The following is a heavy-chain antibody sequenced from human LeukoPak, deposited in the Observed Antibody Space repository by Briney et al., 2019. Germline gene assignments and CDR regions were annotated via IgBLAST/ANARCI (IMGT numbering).Heavy chain of an antibody. D-gene: IGHD1-26*01. CDR1: GGTFSSYA. Sequence: GASVKVSCKASGGTFSSYAISWVRQAPGQGIEWMGRIIPIFGTANYAQKFQGRVTITTDESTSTAYMELSSLRSEDTAVYYCATPLGASDAFDIWGQGTMVTVSS. CDR2: IIPIFGTA. V-gene: IGHV1-69*05. J-gene: IGHJ3*02. CDR3: ATPLGASDAFDI.